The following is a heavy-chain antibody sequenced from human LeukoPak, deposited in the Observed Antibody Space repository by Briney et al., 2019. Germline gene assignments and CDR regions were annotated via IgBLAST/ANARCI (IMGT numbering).Heavy chain of an antibody. CDR1: GYSFTSYW. D-gene: IGHD3-10*01. J-gene: IGHJ4*02. CDR3: ARLLNPITMVLGEYFDY. Sequence: KPGESLKISCKGSGYSFTSYWIGWVRQMPGKGLEWMGIIYPGDSDTRYSPSFQGQVTISADKSISTAYLQWSSLKASDTAMYYCARLLNPITMVLGEYFDYWGQGTLVTVSS. CDR2: IYPGDSDT. V-gene: IGHV5-51*01.